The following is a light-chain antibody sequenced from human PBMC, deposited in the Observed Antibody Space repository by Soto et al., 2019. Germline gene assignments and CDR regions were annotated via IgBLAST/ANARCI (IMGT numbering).Light chain of an antibody. Sequence: QPVLTQSPSASASLGASVKLTCTLSSGHSNYAIAWHQQQSEKGPRYLMKLNSDGSHSKGDGIPDRFSGSSSGAERYLTISTLQSDDQADYYCQTWGSGIVLFGGGTKLTVL. J-gene: IGLJ2*01. CDR3: QTWGSGIVL. V-gene: IGLV4-69*01. CDR2: LNSDGSH. CDR1: SGHSNYA.